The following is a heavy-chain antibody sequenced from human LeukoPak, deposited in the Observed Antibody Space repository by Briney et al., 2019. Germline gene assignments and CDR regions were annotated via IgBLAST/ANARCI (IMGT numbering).Heavy chain of an antibody. V-gene: IGHV4-39*01. D-gene: IGHD4/OR15-4a*01. CDR2: FYYSGST. J-gene: IGHJ4*02. CDR1: GDSISSSIYY. Sequence: SETLSLTRTVSGDSISSSIYYWGWIRQPPGKGLEWIGTFYYSGSTYYNASLKSRVTISVDTSKNQFSLKLSFVTAADTAVYYCARLLGYNGRLTYWGQGTLVTVSS. CDR3: ARLLGYNGRLTY.